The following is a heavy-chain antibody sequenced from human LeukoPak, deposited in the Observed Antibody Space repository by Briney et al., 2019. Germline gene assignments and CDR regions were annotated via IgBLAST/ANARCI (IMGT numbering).Heavy chain of an antibody. CDR2: IYYSGST. CDR3: ARDQLYYDSSGYAFDI. CDR1: GGSISSYY. V-gene: IGHV4-59*01. D-gene: IGHD3-22*01. J-gene: IGHJ3*02. Sequence: SETPSLTCTVSGGSISSYYWSWIRQPPGKGLEWTGYIYYSGSTNYNPSLKSRVTISVDTSKNQFSLKLSSVTAADTAVYYCARDQLYYDSSGYAFDIWGQGTMVTVSS.